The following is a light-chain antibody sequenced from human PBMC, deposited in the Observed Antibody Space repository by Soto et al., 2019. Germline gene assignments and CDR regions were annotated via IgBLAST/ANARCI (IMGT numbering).Light chain of an antibody. J-gene: IGLJ1*01. Sequence: HSVLTQPASVSGSPGQSITISCTGTGSDVGGYNYVSWFQQHPDKAPKLMIYDVSNRPSGVSARFSGSKSGNTASLTISGLQAEDEADYYCNSYTTSGTHVFGTGTKVTVL. CDR3: NSYTTSGTHV. V-gene: IGLV2-14*03. CDR1: GSDVGGYNY. CDR2: DVS.